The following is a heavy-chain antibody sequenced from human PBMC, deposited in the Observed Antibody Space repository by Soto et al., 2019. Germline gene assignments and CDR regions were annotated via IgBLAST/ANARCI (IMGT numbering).Heavy chain of an antibody. V-gene: IGHV3-30*18. Sequence: PGGSLRLSCAASGFTFSSYVMHWVRQAACEGLEWVAFISFDGNNKYYADSVKGRFTISRDNSKNTLYLQMNSLRAEDRAVYFCAKDTSSNIDCSGGICYNCREPWGQGT. CDR2: ISFDGNNK. D-gene: IGHD2-15*01. CDR1: GFTFSSYV. CDR3: AKDTSSNIDCSGGICYNCREP. J-gene: IGHJ5*02.